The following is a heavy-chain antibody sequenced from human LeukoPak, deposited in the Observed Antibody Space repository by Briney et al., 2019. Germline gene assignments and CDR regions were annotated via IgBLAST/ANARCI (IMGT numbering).Heavy chain of an antibody. Sequence: ASVKVSCKASGYTFTSNYIHWVRQAPGQGLEWMGMIYPRDGSTSYAQKFQGRVTITADESTSTAYMELSSLRSEDTAVYYCARTSGYSYGIDYWGQGTLVTVSS. CDR3: ARTSGYSYGIDY. CDR2: IYPRDGST. V-gene: IGHV1-46*01. D-gene: IGHD5-18*01. J-gene: IGHJ4*02. CDR1: GYTFTSNY.